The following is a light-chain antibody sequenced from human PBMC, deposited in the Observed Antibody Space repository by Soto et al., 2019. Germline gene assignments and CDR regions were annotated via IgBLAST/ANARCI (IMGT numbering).Light chain of an antibody. CDR1: QSVSRF. CDR3: QQYDNWPPCT. J-gene: IGKJ2*01. Sequence: EIVMTQSPATLSVSQGERVNLSCRASQSVSRFLAWYQQRPGQAPRLLIYDTSTRATGVPARFSGSGSGTEFSRTISSLQSEDFAVYYCQQYDNWPPCTFGQGTKLDVK. CDR2: DTS. V-gene: IGKV3-15*01.